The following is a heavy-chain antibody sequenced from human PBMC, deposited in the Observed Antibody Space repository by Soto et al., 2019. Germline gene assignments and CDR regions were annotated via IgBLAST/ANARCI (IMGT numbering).Heavy chain of an antibody. CDR3: LLNYDFWSGTRRGGFDP. Sequence: GASVKVSCKVSGYTLTELSMHWVRQAPGKGLEWMGGFDPVDGETIYAQKFQGRVTMTEDTSTDTAYMELSSLRSEDTAVYYCLLNYDFWSGTRRGGFDPWGQGTLVTVSS. CDR1: GYTLTELS. V-gene: IGHV1-24*01. D-gene: IGHD3-3*01. CDR2: FDPVDGET. J-gene: IGHJ5*02.